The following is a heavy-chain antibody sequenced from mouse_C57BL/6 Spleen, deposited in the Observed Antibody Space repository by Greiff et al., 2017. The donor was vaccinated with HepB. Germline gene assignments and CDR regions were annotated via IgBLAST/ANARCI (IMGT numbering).Heavy chain of an antibody. J-gene: IGHJ4*01. D-gene: IGHD1-1*01. V-gene: IGHV5-16*01. Sequence: EVMLVESEGGLVQPGSSMKLSCTASGFTFSDYYMAWVRQVPEKGLEWVANINYDGSSTYYLDSLKSRFIISRDNAKNILYLQMSSLKSEDTATYYCARVYAGAMDYWGQGTSVTVSS. CDR1: GFTFSDYY. CDR3: ARVYAGAMDY. CDR2: INYDGSST.